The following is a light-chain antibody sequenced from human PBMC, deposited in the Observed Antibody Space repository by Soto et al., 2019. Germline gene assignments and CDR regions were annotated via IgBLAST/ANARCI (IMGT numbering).Light chain of an antibody. CDR1: QSVSSY. CDR3: QQYGSSPSWT. CDR2: GAS. V-gene: IGKV3-20*01. J-gene: IGKJ1*01. Sequence: IVLTQSPATLSLSPGERATLSCRASQSVSSYLAWYQQKPGQAPRLLIYGASSRATGIPDRFSGSGSGTDFTLTISRLEPEDFAVYYCQQYGSSPSWTFGQGTMVDI.